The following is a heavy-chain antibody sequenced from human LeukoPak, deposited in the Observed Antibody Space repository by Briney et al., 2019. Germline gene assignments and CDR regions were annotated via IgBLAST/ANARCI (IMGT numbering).Heavy chain of an antibody. CDR3: ARDLRSEGAFDI. V-gene: IGHV4-59*01. Sequence: SSETLSLTCTVSGGSISSYYWSWIRQPPGKGLEWIGYIYYSGSTNYNPSLKSRVTISVDTSKNQFSLKLSSVTAADTAVYYCARDLRSEGAFDIWGQGTMATVSS. CDR1: GGSISSYY. J-gene: IGHJ3*02. D-gene: IGHD3-3*01. CDR2: IYYSGST.